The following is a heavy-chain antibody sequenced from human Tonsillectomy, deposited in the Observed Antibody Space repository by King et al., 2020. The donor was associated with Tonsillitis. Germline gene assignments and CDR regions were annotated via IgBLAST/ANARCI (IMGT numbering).Heavy chain of an antibody. Sequence: QLVQSGGGLVQPGGSLRLSCAASGFTFSNYVMSWVRQAPGKGLEWVAGISGSGSTTNYADSVRGRLTISSDNSKNTLYLQMNSLRAEDTAVYYCAKMFDIVLMAYAFEYWGQGTLVTVSS. J-gene: IGHJ4*02. CDR3: AKMFDIVLMAYAFEY. D-gene: IGHD2-8*01. CDR2: ISGSGSTT. V-gene: IGHV3-23*04. CDR1: GFTFSNYV.